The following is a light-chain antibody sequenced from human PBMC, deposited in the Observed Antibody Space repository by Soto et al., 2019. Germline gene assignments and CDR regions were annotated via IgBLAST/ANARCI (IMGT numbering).Light chain of an antibody. CDR3: QQSYSTPYT. CDR2: AAS. V-gene: IGKV1-39*01. CDR1: QSISSY. Sequence: DIQMTQSPSSLSASVGDRVTITCRASQSISSYLNWYQQKPGKAPKLLIYAASSLQSGVPSRFRGSGSGTDFTPAICSLQPEDFATYYCQQSYSTPYTFGQGTKLEI. J-gene: IGKJ2*01.